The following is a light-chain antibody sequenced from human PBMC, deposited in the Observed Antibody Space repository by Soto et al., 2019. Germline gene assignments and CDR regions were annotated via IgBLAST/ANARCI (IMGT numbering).Light chain of an antibody. CDR2: GAS. CDR3: HQYNTGLRT. CDR1: LNVATN. Sequence: TVMTQSPATLYMSPGDRAALSCRASLNVATNMAWYQQKPGQDTRLIIYGASIRATGVPARFTGSGSGTEFTLTSNNLQSEDFAVYYCHQYNTGLRTFGRGTRVEV. J-gene: IGKJ1*01. V-gene: IGKV3-15*01.